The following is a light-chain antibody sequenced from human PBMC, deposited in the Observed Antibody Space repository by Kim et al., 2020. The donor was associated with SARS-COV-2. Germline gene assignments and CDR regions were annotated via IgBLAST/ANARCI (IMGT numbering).Light chain of an antibody. CDR3: LQGTHWPYV. CDR1: RSLVYRNANTY. J-gene: IGKJ2*01. Sequence: QPDATSCRTRRSLVYRNANTYLNWFHQRPGQSPRRLIYEVSKRDSGVPDRFSGSGSGPDFTLKISRVEAEDAGVYYCLQGTHWPYVFGQGTKLEI. V-gene: IGKV2-30*01. CDR2: EVS.